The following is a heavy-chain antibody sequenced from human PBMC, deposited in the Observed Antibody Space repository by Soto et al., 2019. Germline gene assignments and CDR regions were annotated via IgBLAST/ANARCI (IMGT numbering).Heavy chain of an antibody. J-gene: IGHJ3*02. Sequence: ASVKVSCKASGYTFTGYYMHWVRQAPGQGLEWMGWINPNSGGTNYAQKFQGWVTMTRDTSISTAYMELSRLRSDDTAVYYCARGQTGTIRLVDIWGQGTMVTVSS. CDR1: GYTFTGYY. CDR3: ARGQTGTIRLVDI. V-gene: IGHV1-2*04. CDR2: INPNSGGT. D-gene: IGHD1-1*01.